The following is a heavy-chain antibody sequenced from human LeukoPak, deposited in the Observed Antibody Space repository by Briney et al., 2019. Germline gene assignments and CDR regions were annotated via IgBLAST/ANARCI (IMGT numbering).Heavy chain of an antibody. D-gene: IGHD3-9*01. V-gene: IGHV3-7*01. CDR2: IKQDGSEK. CDR1: GFTFSSYW. CDR3: ASPLTGRGLSLKYYFDY. J-gene: IGHJ4*02. Sequence: GGSLRLSCAASGFTFSSYWMSWVRQAPGKGLEWVANIKQDGSEKYYVDSVKGRFTISRDNAKNSLYLQMNSLRAEDTAVYYCASPLTGRGLSLKYYFDYWGQGTLVTVSS.